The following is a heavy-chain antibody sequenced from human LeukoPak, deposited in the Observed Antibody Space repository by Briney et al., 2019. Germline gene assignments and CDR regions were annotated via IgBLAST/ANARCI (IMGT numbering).Heavy chain of an antibody. Sequence: SETLSLTCAVYGGSFSGYYWSWIRQPPGKGLEWIGEINHSGSTNYNPSLKSRVTISVDTSKNQFSLKLSSVTAADTAVYYCAREIEIFGVVHWFDPWGQGTLVTVSS. CDR2: INHSGST. V-gene: IGHV4-34*01. D-gene: IGHD3-3*01. CDR3: AREIEIFGVVHWFDP. CDR1: GGSFSGYY. J-gene: IGHJ5*02.